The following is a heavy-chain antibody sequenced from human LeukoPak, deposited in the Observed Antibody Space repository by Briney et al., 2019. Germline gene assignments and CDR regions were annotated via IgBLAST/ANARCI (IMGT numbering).Heavy chain of an antibody. V-gene: IGHV3-7*01. CDR2: IKQGGSEK. CDR1: GFTFSSYW. D-gene: IGHD6-13*01. CDR3: ARVGAAGTSLVGAFDI. J-gene: IGHJ3*02. Sequence: SGGSLRLSCAASGFTFSSYWMSWVRQAPGKGLEWVANIKQGGSEKYYVDSVKGRFTISRDNAKNSLYLQMNSLRAEDTAVYYCARVGAAGTSLVGAFDIWGQGTMVTVSS.